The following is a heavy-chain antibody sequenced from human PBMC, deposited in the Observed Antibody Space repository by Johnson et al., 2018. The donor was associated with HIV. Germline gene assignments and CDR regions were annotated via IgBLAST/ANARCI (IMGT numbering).Heavy chain of an antibody. CDR1: GFTFDDYG. V-gene: IGHV3-20*04. CDR3: ARGSRYCSGGSCPEAFDI. D-gene: IGHD2-15*01. Sequence: VYLVESGGGVVRPGGSLRLSCAASGFTFDDYGMSWVRQAPGKGLEWVSGINWNGGSTGYADSVKGRFTISRDNAKNSLYLQMNSLRAEDTALYFCARGSRYCSGGSCPEAFDIWGQGTMVTVSS. CDR2: INWNGGST. J-gene: IGHJ3*02.